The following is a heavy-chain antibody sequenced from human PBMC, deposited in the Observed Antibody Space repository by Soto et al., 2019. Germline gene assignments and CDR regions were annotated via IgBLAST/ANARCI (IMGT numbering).Heavy chain of an antibody. CDR3: AKELSLTKYFDY. CDR1: GFTFSRYA. D-gene: IGHD2-2*01. J-gene: IGHJ4*02. CDR2: ISGSGGFT. Sequence: GGSLRLSCGASGFTFSRYAMSWVRQAPGKGLEWVSGISGSGGFTYYSDSVKGRFTISRDNSRNTLYLQMNGLRAEDTAVYYCAKELSLTKYFDYWGQGTLVTVSS. V-gene: IGHV3-23*01.